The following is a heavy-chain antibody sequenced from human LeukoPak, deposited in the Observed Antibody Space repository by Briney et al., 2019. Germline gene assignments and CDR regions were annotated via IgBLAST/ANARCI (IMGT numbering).Heavy chain of an antibody. J-gene: IGHJ4*02. CDR2: INSDGSST. V-gene: IGHV3-74*01. D-gene: IGHD6-19*01. CDR3: MGGGGIEVAGY. CDR1: GFTFRSYW. Sequence: GGSLRLSCAASGFTFRSYWMHWVRQAPGQGLVWVSRINSDGSSTNYADSVKGRFTISRDNAKNTLYLQMISLRVGDTAVYYCMGGGGIEVAGYWGQGTLVTVSS.